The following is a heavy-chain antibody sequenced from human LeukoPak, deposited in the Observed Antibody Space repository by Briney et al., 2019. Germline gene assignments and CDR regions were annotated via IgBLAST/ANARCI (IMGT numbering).Heavy chain of an antibody. CDR1: GYTFTVYY. Sequence: GASVKVSFKASGYTFTVYYMHWVRQAPGQGLEWMGWINPNSGGTNYAQKFQGRVTMTRDTSISTAYMELSRLRSDDTAVYYCAREIFSWFDPWGQGTLVTVSS. J-gene: IGHJ5*02. CDR3: AREIFSWFDP. D-gene: IGHD3-9*01. V-gene: IGHV1-2*02. CDR2: INPNSGGT.